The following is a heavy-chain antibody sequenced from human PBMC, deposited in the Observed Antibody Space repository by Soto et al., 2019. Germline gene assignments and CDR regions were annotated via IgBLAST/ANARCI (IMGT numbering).Heavy chain of an antibody. CDR2: IYYSGST. J-gene: IGHJ3*02. CDR1: GGSISSGGYY. CDR3: ARDRGMTTGYMQPPDAFDI. V-gene: IGHV4-31*03. Sequence: SETLSITCTVSGGSISSGGYYWSWIRQHPGKGLEWIGYIYYSGSTYYNPSLKSRVTISVDTSKNQFSLKLSSVTAADTAVYYCARDRGMTTGYMQPPDAFDIWGQGTMVTVSS. D-gene: IGHD3-9*01.